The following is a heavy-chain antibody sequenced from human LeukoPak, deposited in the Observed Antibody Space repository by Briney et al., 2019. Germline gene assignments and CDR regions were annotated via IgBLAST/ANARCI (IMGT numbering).Heavy chain of an antibody. CDR1: GFTVSSNY. CDR3: ARDPYSSSWSYGMDV. D-gene: IGHD6-13*01. Sequence: GGSLRRSCAASGFTVSSNYMSWVRQTPEKGLEWVANIKQDGSEEVYVDSVKGRFTISRENAKNSLYLQMSGLRAEDTAVYYCARDPYSSSWSYGMDVWGQGTTVTVSS. CDR2: IKQDGSEE. V-gene: IGHV3-7*05. J-gene: IGHJ6*02.